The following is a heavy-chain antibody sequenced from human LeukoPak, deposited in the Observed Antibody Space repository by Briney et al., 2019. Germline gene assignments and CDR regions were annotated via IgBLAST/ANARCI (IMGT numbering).Heavy chain of an antibody. CDR3: ARSIAARPLQYYYYYYMDV. D-gene: IGHD6-6*01. V-gene: IGHV4-39*07. CDR2: IHYSGRS. Sequence: ASETLSLTCTVSGGSISSSTHYWGWIRQPPGKGLEWIGSIHYSGRSFYSPSLKSRVTISVDTSKNQFSLKLSSVTAADTAVYYCARSIAARPLQYYYYYYMDVWGKGTTVTVSS. CDR1: GGSISSSTHY. J-gene: IGHJ6*03.